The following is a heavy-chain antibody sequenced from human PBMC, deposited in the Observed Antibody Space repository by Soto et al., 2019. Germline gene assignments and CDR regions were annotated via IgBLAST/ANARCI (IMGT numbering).Heavy chain of an antibody. Sequence: SETLSLTCTVSGGSISSGGYYWSWIRQHPGKGLEWIGYIYYSGSTYYNPSLKSRVTISVDTSKNQFSLKLSSVTAADTAVYYCARDVRRAAAGLSRGYYYYYGMDVWGQGTTVTVSS. CDR1: GGSISSGGYY. V-gene: IGHV4-31*03. CDR2: IYYSGST. J-gene: IGHJ6*02. CDR3: ARDVRRAAAGLSRGYYYYYGMDV. D-gene: IGHD6-13*01.